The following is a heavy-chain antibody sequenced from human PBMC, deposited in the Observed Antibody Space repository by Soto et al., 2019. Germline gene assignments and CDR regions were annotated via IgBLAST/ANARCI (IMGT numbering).Heavy chain of an antibody. Sequence: GESLKISCKGSGYSFTSYWISWVRQMPGKGLEWMGRIDPSDSYTNYSPSFQGHVTISADKSISTAYLQWSSLKASDTAMYYCARHVGGVRFLEWLSPYYYYYYGMDVWGQGTTVTSP. CDR1: GYSFTSYW. CDR2: IDPSDSYT. V-gene: IGHV5-10-1*01. J-gene: IGHJ6*02. CDR3: ARHVGGVRFLEWLSPYYYYYYGMDV. D-gene: IGHD3-3*01.